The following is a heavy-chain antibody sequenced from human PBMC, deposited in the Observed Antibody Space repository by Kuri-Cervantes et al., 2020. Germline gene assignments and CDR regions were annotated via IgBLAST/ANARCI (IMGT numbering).Heavy chain of an antibody. J-gene: IGHJ3*02. Sequence: ASVKVSCKASGGTFSSYAINWVRQATGQGLEWMGWMNPNSGNTGYAQKFQGRVTMTRNTSISTAYMELRSLRSDDTAVYYCARLITIFGGDAFDIWGQGTMVTVSS. V-gene: IGHV1-8*02. CDR1: GGTFSSYA. CDR3: ARLITIFGGDAFDI. D-gene: IGHD3-3*01. CDR2: MNPNSGNT.